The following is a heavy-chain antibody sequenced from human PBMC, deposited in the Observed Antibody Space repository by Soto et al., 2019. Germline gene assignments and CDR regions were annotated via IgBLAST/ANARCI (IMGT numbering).Heavy chain of an antibody. CDR2: IYAGDSDT. CDR1: GYPFTNYW. CDR3: AASIFYYGMDV. V-gene: IGHV5-51*01. Sequence: VESLTTSCKGPGYPFTNYWIVWVPQMPGKGLEWMGIIYAGDSDTKYNPSFQGQVTISADKSITTTYLRWTSLKASDTAIYYCAASIFYYGMDVWGQGTTVTVSS. J-gene: IGHJ6*02.